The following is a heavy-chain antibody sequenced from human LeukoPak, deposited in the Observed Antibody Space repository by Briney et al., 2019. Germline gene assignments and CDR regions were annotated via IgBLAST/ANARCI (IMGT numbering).Heavy chain of an antibody. V-gene: IGHV3-30-3*01. D-gene: IGHD3-3*01. CDR2: ISYDGSNK. CDR3: ARAFGGLTVRY. Sequence: GGSLRLSCSASGFTFSSYAMHWVRQAPGKGLEWVAVISYDGSNKYYADSVKGRFTISRDNSKNTLYLQMNSLRAEDTAVYYCARAFGGLTVRYWGQGTLVTVSS. J-gene: IGHJ4*02. CDR1: GFTFSSYA.